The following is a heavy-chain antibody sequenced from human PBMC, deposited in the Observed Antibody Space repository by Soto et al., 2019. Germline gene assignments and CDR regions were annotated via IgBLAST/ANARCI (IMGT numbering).Heavy chain of an antibody. CDR1: GLTFSGYV. Sequence: GGPLRLSCAASGLTFSGYVMSWVRQAPGKGLEWLSAISGSGDSTYYADSVKGRFTISRDNSKNTLYLQMNSLRTEDTAMYYCAKLRDFVVLPAGILDYWGPGTLVTVSS. D-gene: IGHD2-8*01. V-gene: IGHV3-23*01. CDR2: ISGSGDST. CDR3: AKLRDFVVLPAGILDY. J-gene: IGHJ4*02.